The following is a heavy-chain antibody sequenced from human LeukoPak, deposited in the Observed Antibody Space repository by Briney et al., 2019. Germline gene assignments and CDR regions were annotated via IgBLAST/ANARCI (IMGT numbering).Heavy chain of an antibody. Sequence: PGGSLRLSCSPSGLTFCFLDMSWVRQAPEKGLEWVGFIRSKAYGGTTEYVASVKGRFTISRDDSKSIAYLQMNSLKTGATAVYYCSRCDASCNWAPLDFWGQGTLVTVSS. J-gene: IGHJ4*02. CDR2: IRSKAYGGTT. D-gene: IGHD2-15*01. CDR3: SRCDASCNWAPLDF. CDR1: GLTFCFLD. V-gene: IGHV3-49*04.